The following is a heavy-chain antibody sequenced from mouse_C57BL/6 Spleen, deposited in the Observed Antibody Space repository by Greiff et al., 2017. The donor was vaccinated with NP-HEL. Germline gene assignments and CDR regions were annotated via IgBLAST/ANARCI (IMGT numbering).Heavy chain of an antibody. Sequence: VQLQQSDAELVKPGASVKISCKVSGYTFTDHTIHWMKQRPEQGLEWIGYIYPRDGSTKYNEKFKGKATLTADKSSSTAYMQLNSLTSEDSAVYFCARDGGDSHAEWYFDVWGTGTTVTVSS. CDR1: GYTFTDHT. J-gene: IGHJ1*03. V-gene: IGHV1-78*01. D-gene: IGHD2-12*01. CDR2: IYPRDGST. CDR3: ARDGGDSHAEWYFDV.